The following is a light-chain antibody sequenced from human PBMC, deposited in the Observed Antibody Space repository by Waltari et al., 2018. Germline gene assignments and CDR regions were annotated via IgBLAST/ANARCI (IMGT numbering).Light chain of an antibody. CDR1: QSVSSN. CDR3: QQYNNWPPLT. Sequence: ELVMTQSPAPLSVSPGDSAPLPCRASQSVSSNLAWYQQKPGQAPRLLIYGASTRATGISARFSGSGSGTEFTLTISSLQSEDFAVYYCQQYNNWPPLTFGGGTKVEIK. CDR2: GAS. J-gene: IGKJ4*01. V-gene: IGKV3-15*01.